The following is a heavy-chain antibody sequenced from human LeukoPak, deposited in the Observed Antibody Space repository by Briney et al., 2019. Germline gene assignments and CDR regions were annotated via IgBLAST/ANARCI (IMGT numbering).Heavy chain of an antibody. J-gene: IGHJ4*02. CDR3: ASSAIAAAGLTFDY. D-gene: IGHD6-13*01. CDR2: INPNSGGT. CDR1: GYTFTGYY. Sequence: GASVKASCRASGYTFTGYYMHWVRQAPGQGLEWMGWINPNSGGTNYAQKFQGRVTMTRDTSISTAYMELSRLRSDDTAVYYCASSAIAAAGLTFDYWGQGTLVTVSS. V-gene: IGHV1-2*02.